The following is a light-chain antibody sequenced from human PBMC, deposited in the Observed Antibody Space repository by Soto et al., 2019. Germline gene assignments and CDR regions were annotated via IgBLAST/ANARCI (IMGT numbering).Light chain of an antibody. CDR1: GSTFGAGFD. J-gene: IGLJ3*02. CDR2: DNI. V-gene: IGLV1-40*01. Sequence: QSVLTQPPSVSGAPGQRVTISCTGSGSTFGAGFDVHWYQQLPGTAPKLLISDNINRPSGVPDRFSGSKSGTSASLAISGLRTEDEADYYCAAWDDSLSGVVFGGGTKLTVL. CDR3: AAWDDSLSGVV.